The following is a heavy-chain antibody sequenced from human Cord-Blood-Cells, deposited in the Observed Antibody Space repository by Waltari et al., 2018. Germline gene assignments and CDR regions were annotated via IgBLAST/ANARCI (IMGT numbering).Heavy chain of an antibody. J-gene: IGHJ3*02. CDR3: ARGPRLRAFDI. CDR2: INHSGST. Sequence: QVQLQQWGAGLLKPSETLSLTCAVYGGSFSGYYRSWIRQPPGKGLEWIGEINHSGSTNYNPSLKSRVTISVDTSKNQFSLKLSSVTAADTAVYYCARGPRLRAFDIWGQGTMVTVSS. CDR1: GGSFSGYY. V-gene: IGHV4-34*01. D-gene: IGHD2-15*01.